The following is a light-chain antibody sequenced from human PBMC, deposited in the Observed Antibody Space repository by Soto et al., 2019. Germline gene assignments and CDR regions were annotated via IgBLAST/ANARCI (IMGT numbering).Light chain of an antibody. CDR1: ASDVGAYNY. CDR3: SSYVGSHKDVV. J-gene: IGLJ2*01. V-gene: IGLV2-8*01. CDR2: EVS. Sequence: QSALTQPPSASGSPGQSVAISCTGTASDVGAYNYVSWYQQQPGKAPKLLIYEVSKRPSGVPDRFSGSKSGNTASLTVSGLHTEDEADYYCSSYVGSHKDVVFGGGTKLTVL.